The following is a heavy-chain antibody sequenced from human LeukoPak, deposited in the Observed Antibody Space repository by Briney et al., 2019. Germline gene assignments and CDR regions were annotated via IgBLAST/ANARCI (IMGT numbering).Heavy chain of an antibody. D-gene: IGHD3-22*01. J-gene: IGHJ4*02. V-gene: IGHV3-11*04. Sequence: GGSVSLSCSASGFTFSDYYMSWIRQAPGKGREWVSCMRSSGSTIYHADSVKGRFTISRDNAKNSLYLQMNSLRAEDTAVYYCARDKYYYDSSGLWGYWGQGTLVTVSS. CDR3: ARDKYYYDSSGLWGY. CDR1: GFTFSDYY. CDR2: MRSSGSTI.